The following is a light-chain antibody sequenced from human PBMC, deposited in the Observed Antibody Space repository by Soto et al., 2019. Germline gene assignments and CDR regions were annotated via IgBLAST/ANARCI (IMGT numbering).Light chain of an antibody. V-gene: IGKV3-20*01. Sequence: EIVLTQSPGTLSLSPRERATLSCRASQSVSSSYLAWYQQKPGQAPRLLIYGASSRATGIPGRFSGSGSGTDFTLTISRLEPEDFAVYYCHQYGSSPYNFGQGTKLEIK. J-gene: IGKJ2*01. CDR2: GAS. CDR1: QSVSSSY. CDR3: HQYGSSPYN.